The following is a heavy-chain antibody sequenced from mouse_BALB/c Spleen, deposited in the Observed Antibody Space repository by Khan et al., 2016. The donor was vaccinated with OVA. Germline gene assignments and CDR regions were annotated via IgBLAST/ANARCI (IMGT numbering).Heavy chain of an antibody. CDR2: INTYTGEP. V-gene: IGHV9-3-1*01. CDR1: GYTFTNFG. CDR3: ARRGWLPLYAMDY. J-gene: IGHJ4*01. Sequence: QIQLVQSGPELKKPGETVKISCKASGYTFTNFGMNWVKQAPGKGLKWMGWINTYTGEPTYADDFKGRFAFSLETSASTAYLQSNTLKNEDTATYFCARRGWLPLYAMDYWGQGTSVTVSS. D-gene: IGHD2-3*01.